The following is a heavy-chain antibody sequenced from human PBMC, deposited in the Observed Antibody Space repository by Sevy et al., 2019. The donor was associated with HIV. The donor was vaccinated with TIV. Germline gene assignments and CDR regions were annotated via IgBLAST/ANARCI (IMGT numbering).Heavy chain of an antibody. CDR1: GFTFSNAW. CDR2: IKSKTDGGTT. V-gene: IGHV3-15*01. Sequence: GGSLRLSCAASGFTFSNAWMSWVRQAPGKGLEWVGRIKSKTDGGTTDYAAPVKGRFTISRDNLKNTLYLQMNSLKTEDTAIYYCTTDSKTRGLSALLDYWGQGTLVTVSS. D-gene: IGHD3-10*01. J-gene: IGHJ4*02. CDR3: TTDSKTRGLSALLDY.